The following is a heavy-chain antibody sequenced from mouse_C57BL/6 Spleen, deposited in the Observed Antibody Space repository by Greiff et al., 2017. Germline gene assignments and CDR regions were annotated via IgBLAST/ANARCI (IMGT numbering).Heavy chain of an antibody. Sequence: VQLQQSGPELVKPGASVKISCKASGYTFTDYYMNWVKQSHGKSLEWIGDINPNNGGTSYNQKFKGKATLTVDKSSSTAYMELRSLTSEDSAVYYCAREDITTVVDYWGQGTTLTGAS. CDR2: INPNNGGT. CDR3: AREDITTVVDY. V-gene: IGHV1-26*01. D-gene: IGHD1-1*01. CDR1: GYTFTDYY. J-gene: IGHJ2*01.